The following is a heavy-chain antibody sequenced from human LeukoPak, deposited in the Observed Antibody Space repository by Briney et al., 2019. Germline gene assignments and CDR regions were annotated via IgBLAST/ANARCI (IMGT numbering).Heavy chain of an antibody. D-gene: IGHD1-26*01. Sequence: PGASPRLSCAASGFTFSSYGMTWVRQAPGKGLEWVSSISGSGASTYYVGSVKGRFTISRDNSKNTVHLQMSSLRAEDTAVYHCARVLKGESGALGVDVWGQGTTVTVSS. CDR2: ISGSGAST. J-gene: IGHJ6*02. CDR3: ARVLKGESGALGVDV. CDR1: GFTFSSYG. V-gene: IGHV3-23*01.